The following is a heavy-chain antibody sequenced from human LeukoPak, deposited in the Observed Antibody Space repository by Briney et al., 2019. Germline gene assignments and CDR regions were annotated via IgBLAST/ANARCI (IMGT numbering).Heavy chain of an antibody. CDR3: ARTASWLAPDDAFDI. CDR2: INPNSGGT. D-gene: IGHD6-13*01. V-gene: IGHV1-2*02. J-gene: IGHJ3*02. Sequence: GASVKVSCKASGYTFTGYYMHWVRQAPGQGLEWMGWINPNSGGTNYAQKFQGRVTMTRDTSISTAYMELSRLRSDDTAVYYCARTASWLAPDDAFDIWGQGAMVTVSS. CDR1: GYTFTGYY.